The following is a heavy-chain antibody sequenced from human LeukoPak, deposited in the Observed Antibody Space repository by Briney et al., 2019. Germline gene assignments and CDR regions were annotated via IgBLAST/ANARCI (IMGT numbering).Heavy chain of an antibody. V-gene: IGHV1-2*02. J-gene: IGHJ4*02. CDR1: GYTFTGYY. CDR3: ARGFGGVIDVIDY. Sequence: ASVKVSCKASGYTFTGYYMHWVRQAPGQGLELMGWINPNSGGTNYAQKFQGRVTMTRDKSISTAYMELSRLRSDDTAVYYCARGFGGVIDVIDYWGQGTLVTVSS. D-gene: IGHD3-16*02. CDR2: INPNSGGT.